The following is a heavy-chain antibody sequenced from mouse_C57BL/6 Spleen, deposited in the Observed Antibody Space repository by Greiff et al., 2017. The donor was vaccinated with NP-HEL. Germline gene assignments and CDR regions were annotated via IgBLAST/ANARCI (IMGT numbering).Heavy chain of an antibody. CDR3: ARDSSGPLFAY. CDR1: GYTFTSYW. V-gene: IGHV1-52*01. J-gene: IGHJ3*01. D-gene: IGHD3-2*02. Sequence: QVQLQQPGAELVRPGSSVKLSCKASGYTFTSYWMHWVKQRPIQGLEWIGNIDPSDSETHYNQKFKDKATLTVDKSSSTAYMQLSSLTSEDSAVYYCARDSSGPLFAYWGQGTLVTVSA. CDR2: IDPSDSET.